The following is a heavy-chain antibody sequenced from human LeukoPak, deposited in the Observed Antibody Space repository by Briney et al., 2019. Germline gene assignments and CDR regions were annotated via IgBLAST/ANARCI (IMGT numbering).Heavy chain of an antibody. D-gene: IGHD1-7*01. V-gene: IGHV3-21*01. Sequence: PGGSLRLSCAASGFTFSTYSMNWVRQAPGKGLEWVSSISSSSSYTYYADSVKGRFTISRDNAKNSLYLQMNSLRAEDTAVYYCARDLELRYWGQGTLVTASS. CDR1: GFTFSTYS. CDR3: ARDLELRY. J-gene: IGHJ4*02. CDR2: ISSSSSYT.